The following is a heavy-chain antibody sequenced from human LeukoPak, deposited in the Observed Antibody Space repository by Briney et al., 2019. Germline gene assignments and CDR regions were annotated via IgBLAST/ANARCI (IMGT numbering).Heavy chain of an antibody. D-gene: IGHD1-26*01. Sequence: SETLSLTCAVYGGSFSGYYWSWIRQPPGKGLEWIGEINHSGSTNYNPSLKSRVTISVDKSKNQFSLKLSSVTAADTAVYYCARDGHIVGATGTYYGMDVWGQGTTVTVSS. J-gene: IGHJ6*02. CDR1: GGSFSGYY. V-gene: IGHV4-34*01. CDR2: INHSGST. CDR3: ARDGHIVGATGTYYGMDV.